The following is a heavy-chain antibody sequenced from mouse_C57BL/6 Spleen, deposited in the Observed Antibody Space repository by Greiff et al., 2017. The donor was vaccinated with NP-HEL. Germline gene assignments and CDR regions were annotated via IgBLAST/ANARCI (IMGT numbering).Heavy chain of an antibody. V-gene: IGHV1-52*01. CDR1: GYTFTSYW. CDR3: ARGMVTTPGGFAY. D-gene: IGHD2-2*01. Sequence: VQLQQSGAELVRPGSSVKLSCKASGYTFTSYWMHWVKQRPIQGLEWIGNIDPSDSETHYNQKFKDKATLTVDKSSSTAYMQLSSLTSEDSAVYYGARGMVTTPGGFAYWGQGTLVTVYA. J-gene: IGHJ3*01. CDR2: IDPSDSET.